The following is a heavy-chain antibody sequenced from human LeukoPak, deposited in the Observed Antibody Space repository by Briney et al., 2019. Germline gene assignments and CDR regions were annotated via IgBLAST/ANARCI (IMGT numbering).Heavy chain of an antibody. CDR2: INSDGSST. CDR3: ARDRPLTDYYYYGMDV. D-gene: IGHD6-6*01. V-gene: IGHV3-74*01. Sequence: GGSLRLYCAASGFTFSSYWMHWVRQAPGVGLVWVSRINSDGSSTSYADSVKGRFTISRDNAKNTLYLQMNSLRAEDTAVYYCARDRPLTDYYYYGMDVWGKGTTVTVSS. CDR1: GFTFSSYW. J-gene: IGHJ6*04.